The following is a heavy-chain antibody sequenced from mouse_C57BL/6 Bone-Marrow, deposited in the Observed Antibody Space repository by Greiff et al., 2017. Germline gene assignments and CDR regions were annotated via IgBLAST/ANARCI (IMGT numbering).Heavy chain of an antibody. CDR2: INPYNGDT. CDR3: AREGGYSSWFAY. V-gene: IGHV1-20*01. CDR1: GYSFTGYF. Sequence: VQLKESGPELVKPGDSVKISCKASGYSFTGYFMNWVMQSHGKSLEWIGRINPYNGDTFYNQKFKGKATLTVDKSSSTAHMELRSLTSEDSAVYYCAREGGYSSWFAYWCQGTLVTVSA. J-gene: IGHJ3*01. D-gene: IGHD2-3*01.